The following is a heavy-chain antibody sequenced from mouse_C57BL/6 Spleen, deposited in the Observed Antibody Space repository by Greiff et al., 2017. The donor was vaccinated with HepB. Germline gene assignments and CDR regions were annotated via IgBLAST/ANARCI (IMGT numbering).Heavy chain of an antibody. Sequence: EVQLQESGPGLVKPSQSLSLTCSVTGYSITSGYYWNWIRQFPGNKLEWMGYISYDGSNNYNPSLKNRISITRDTSKNQFFLKLNSVTTEDTATYYSARFYYGNSYYFDYWGQGTTLTVSS. V-gene: IGHV3-6*01. D-gene: IGHD2-1*01. CDR1: GYSITSGYY. CDR3: ARFYYGNSYYFDY. J-gene: IGHJ2*01. CDR2: ISYDGSN.